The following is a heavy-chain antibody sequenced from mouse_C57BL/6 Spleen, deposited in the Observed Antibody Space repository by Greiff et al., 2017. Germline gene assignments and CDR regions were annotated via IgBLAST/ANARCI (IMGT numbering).Heavy chain of an antibody. Sequence: QVQLQQPGAELVKPGASVKLSCKASGYTFTSYWMQWVKQRPGQGLEWIGEIDPSDSYTNYNQKFKGKATLTVDTSSSTAYMQLSSLTSEDSAGYYCAIYYSNDASYAMDDWGQGTSVTVSA. V-gene: IGHV1-50*01. CDR1: GYTFTSYW. CDR2: IDPSDSYT. D-gene: IGHD2-5*01. J-gene: IGHJ4*01. CDR3: AIYYSNDASYAMDD.